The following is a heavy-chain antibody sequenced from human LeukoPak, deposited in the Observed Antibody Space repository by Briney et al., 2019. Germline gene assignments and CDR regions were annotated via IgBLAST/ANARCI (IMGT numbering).Heavy chain of an antibody. J-gene: IGHJ4*02. Sequence: GGSLRLSCVASGFTFSRYWMHWVRQAPGKGLVWVSRINSDGSSTSYADSVKGRFTISRDNAKNTLYLQMNSLRAEDTAVYYCARDDYGEELDYWGQGTLVTVSS. V-gene: IGHV3-74*01. D-gene: IGHD4-17*01. CDR2: INSDGSST. CDR1: GFTFSRYW. CDR3: ARDDYGEELDY.